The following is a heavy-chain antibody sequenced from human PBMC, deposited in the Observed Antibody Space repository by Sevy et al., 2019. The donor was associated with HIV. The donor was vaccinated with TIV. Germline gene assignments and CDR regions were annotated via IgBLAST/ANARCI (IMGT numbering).Heavy chain of an antibody. CDR3: ARGVAYYDILTGYYSHRYYFDY. Sequence: ASVKVSCKASGGTFSSYAISWVRQAPGQGLEWMGGIIPIFGTANYAQTFQGRVTITADESTSTAYMELSSLRSEDTAVYYCARGVAYYDILTGYYSHRYYFDYWGQGTLVTVSS. J-gene: IGHJ4*02. CDR2: IIPIFGTA. D-gene: IGHD3-9*01. V-gene: IGHV1-69*13. CDR1: GGTFSSYA.